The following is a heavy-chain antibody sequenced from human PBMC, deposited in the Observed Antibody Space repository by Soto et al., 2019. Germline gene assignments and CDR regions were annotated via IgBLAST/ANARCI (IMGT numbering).Heavy chain of an antibody. CDR3: ARDIKICGFYTSRPETSYGMDV. J-gene: IGHJ6*02. D-gene: IGHD3-3*01. Sequence: QVQLVQSGAEVKKPGYSVKVSCKASGGTFSSYALSWVRQAPGQGLEWMGGIIPIFGTANYAQKFQGRVPITADKCTSTAYKELSSLRSEDTAVYYCARDIKICGFYTSRPETSYGMDVWGQGTTVTVSS. V-gene: IGHV1-69*06. CDR1: GGTFSSYA. CDR2: IIPIFGTA.